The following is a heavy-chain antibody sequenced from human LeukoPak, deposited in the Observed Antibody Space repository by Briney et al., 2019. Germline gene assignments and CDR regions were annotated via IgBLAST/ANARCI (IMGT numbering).Heavy chain of an antibody. D-gene: IGHD1-1*01. CDR3: AKLTTRQTWTKDYFDC. Sequence: GGSLRLSCAASGFTSSSYAMSWVRQAPGKGLEWVASISGSGGSTYYADSVKGRFAISRDTSKNTLYLQMSSRRAEDTAVYYCAKLTTRQTWTKDYFDCWGQGTLVTVSS. CDR1: GFTSSSYA. CDR2: ISGSGGST. J-gene: IGHJ4*02. V-gene: IGHV3-23*01.